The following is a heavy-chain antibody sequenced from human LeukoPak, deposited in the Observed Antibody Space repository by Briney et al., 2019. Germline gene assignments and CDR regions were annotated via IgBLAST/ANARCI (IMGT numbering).Heavy chain of an antibody. V-gene: IGHV4-4*02. Sequence: PSETLSLTCAVSGGSISSSNWWSWVRQPPGKGLEWIGEIYHSGSTNYNPSLKSRVTISVGKSKNQFSLKLSSVTAADTAAYYCARESTVTTLNFYDYWGQGTLVTVSS. D-gene: IGHD4-17*01. CDR3: ARESTVTTLNFYDY. J-gene: IGHJ4*02. CDR2: IYHSGST. CDR1: GGSISSSNW.